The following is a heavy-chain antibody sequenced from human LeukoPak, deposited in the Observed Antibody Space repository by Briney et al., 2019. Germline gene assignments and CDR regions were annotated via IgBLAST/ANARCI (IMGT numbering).Heavy chain of an antibody. J-gene: IGHJ3*02. D-gene: IGHD4-17*01. CDR2: IRGGGGSA. V-gene: IGHV3-23*01. CDR1: GFTFSAYA. CDR3: ARDPNGDYIGAFDM. Sequence: GGSLRPSCTASGFTFSAYAMMWVRQAPGNGPEWDSAIRGGGGSAVYADSVEGRFTISRDNSKYTLFLQMNSLRAEDTAVYYCARDPNGDYIGAFDMWGPGTMVTVSS.